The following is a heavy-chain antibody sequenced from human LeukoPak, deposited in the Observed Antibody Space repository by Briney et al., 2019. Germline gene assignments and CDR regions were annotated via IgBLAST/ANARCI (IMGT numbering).Heavy chain of an antibody. CDR2: ISFDGNNK. J-gene: IGHJ4*02. V-gene: IGHV3-30*03. CDR1: AFTFSSYG. CDR3: AIDRHPARTDGYYFDY. Sequence: GGSLRLSCAASAFTFSSYGMHWVRQAPGKGLEWVAVISFDGNNKYYADSVKGRFTISRDNSKNTLYLQMNSLRAEDTAVYYCAIDRHPARTDGYYFDYWGQGTLVTVSS. D-gene: IGHD1-14*01.